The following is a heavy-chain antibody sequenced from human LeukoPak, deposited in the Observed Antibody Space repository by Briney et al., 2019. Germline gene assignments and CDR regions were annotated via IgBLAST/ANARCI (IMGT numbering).Heavy chain of an antibody. Sequence: SETLSLTCTVSGGSISSYYWSWIRQPPGKGLEWIGYIYYSGSTNYNPSLKSRVTISVDTSKNQFSLKLSSVTAADTAVYYSARGAGGYSYGHWGQGTLVTVSS. CDR2: IYYSGST. CDR3: ARGAGGYSYGH. V-gene: IGHV4-59*01. CDR1: GGSISSYY. J-gene: IGHJ4*02. D-gene: IGHD5-18*01.